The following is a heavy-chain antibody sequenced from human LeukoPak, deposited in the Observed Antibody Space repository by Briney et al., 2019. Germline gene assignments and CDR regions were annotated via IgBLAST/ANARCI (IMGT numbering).Heavy chain of an antibody. D-gene: IGHD3-22*01. CDR3: ARDSSGCQ. CDR2: IKEDGSEK. Sequence: GGSLRLSCAASGFTFSTYWMSWVRQAPGKGLEWVANIKEDGSEKYYGDSVKGRFTVSRDNAKNSLYLQMNSLRAEDTAVYYCARDSSGCQWGQGTLVTVSS. J-gene: IGHJ4*02. V-gene: IGHV3-7*01. CDR1: GFTFSTYW.